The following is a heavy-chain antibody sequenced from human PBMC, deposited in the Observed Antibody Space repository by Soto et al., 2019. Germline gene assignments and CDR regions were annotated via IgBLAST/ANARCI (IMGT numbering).Heavy chain of an antibody. CDR2: IYYSGST. CDR1: GGSISSSSYY. J-gene: IGHJ6*02. CDR3: ARRRSHGSGSYYNPHYYYYYYGMDV. D-gene: IGHD3-10*01. Sequence: SETLSLTCTVSGGSISSSSYYWGWILQPPGKGLEWIGSIYYSGSTYYNPSLKSRVTISVDTSKNQFSLKLSSVTAADTAVYYCARRRSHGSGSYYNPHYYYYYYGMDVWGQGTTVTV. V-gene: IGHV4-39*01.